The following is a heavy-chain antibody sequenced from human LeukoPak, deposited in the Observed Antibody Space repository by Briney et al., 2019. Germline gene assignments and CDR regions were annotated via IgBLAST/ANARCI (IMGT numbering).Heavy chain of an antibody. Sequence: GGSLRLSCTASGFTFGDYAMSWVRQDPGKGQEWVGFIRSKLYGGTTEHAASVKGRFTISRDGSKSIAYLQMNSLKTEDTAMYFCIRTRYYYDSSGPILDYWGQGTLVTVSS. CDR1: GFTFGDYA. D-gene: IGHD3-22*01. CDR2: IRSKLYGGTT. V-gene: IGHV3-49*04. CDR3: IRTRYYYDSSGPILDY. J-gene: IGHJ4*02.